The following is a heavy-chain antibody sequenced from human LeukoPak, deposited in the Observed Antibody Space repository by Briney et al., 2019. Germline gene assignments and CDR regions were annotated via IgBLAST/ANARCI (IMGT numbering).Heavy chain of an antibody. J-gene: IGHJ5*02. Sequence: SAPLSLPCTVSGDSINTSDYHWGWMRQPPGQGPEWIGTLYHSGSTHYNPSLESRITISVDTSKNQFSLKLYSVTAADTAVYYCARQGDSTKGYYLDWFDPWGQGTLVIVSS. V-gene: IGHV4-39*01. D-gene: IGHD3-3*01. CDR3: ARQGDSTKGYYLDWFDP. CDR1: GDSINTSDYH. CDR2: LYHSGST.